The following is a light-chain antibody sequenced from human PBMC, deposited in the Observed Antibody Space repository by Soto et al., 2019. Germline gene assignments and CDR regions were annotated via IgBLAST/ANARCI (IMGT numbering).Light chain of an antibody. CDR1: QSHLHKNGNNY. CDR3: MQAIQTPRT. V-gene: IGKV2-28*01. Sequence: DIVMTQSTLSLPVTPGEAVSISCRSSQSHLHKNGNNYLNWYLQKPGQSPQLLIYMGFKRASGVPDRFSGSGSGTYFTLKISRVEAEDAGVYYCMQAIQTPRTFGQGTKVEIK. CDR2: MGF. J-gene: IGKJ1*01.